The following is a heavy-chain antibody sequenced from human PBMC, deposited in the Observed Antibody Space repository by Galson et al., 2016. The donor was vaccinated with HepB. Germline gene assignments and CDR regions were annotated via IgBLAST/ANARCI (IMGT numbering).Heavy chain of an antibody. D-gene: IGHD3-10*01. J-gene: IGHJ4*02. Sequence: CAISGDSVSNNNAGWYWIRQSPSRGLECLGRTFYRSNWQSDYAESVKSRITINPDTSKNEFSLHLSSVTPEDTAVYYCARSYLLGRGFGWWGPGTPVTVSS. CDR3: ARSYLLGRGFGW. V-gene: IGHV6-1*01. CDR2: TFYRSNWQS. CDR1: GDSVSNNNAG.